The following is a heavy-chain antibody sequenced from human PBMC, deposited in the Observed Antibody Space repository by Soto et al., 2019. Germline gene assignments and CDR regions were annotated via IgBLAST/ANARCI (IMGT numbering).Heavy chain of an antibody. D-gene: IGHD6-13*01. V-gene: IGHV4-59*01. CDR1: GGSISSYY. Sequence: PSETLSLNCTVSGGSISSYYWSRIRQPPGKGLEWIGYIYYSGSTDYNPSLKSRVTISVDTSKNQFSLKLSSVTAADTAVYYCARGSSIWYLGWFDPWGRGTLVTVSS. CDR2: IYYSGST. J-gene: IGHJ5*02. CDR3: ARGSSIWYLGWFDP.